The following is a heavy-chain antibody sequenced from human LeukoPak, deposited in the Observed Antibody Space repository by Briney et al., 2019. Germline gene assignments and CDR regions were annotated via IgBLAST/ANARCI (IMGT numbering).Heavy chain of an antibody. CDR3: AREEEPEGNLRGTNWFDP. V-gene: IGHV4-30-4*08. D-gene: IGHD1-14*01. J-gene: IGHJ5*02. Sequence: SWVRQPPGKGLEWIGYIYYSGSTYYNPSLKSRVTISVDTSKNQFSLKLSSVTAADTAVYYCAREEEPEGNLRGTNWFDPWGQGTLVTVSS. CDR2: IYYSGST.